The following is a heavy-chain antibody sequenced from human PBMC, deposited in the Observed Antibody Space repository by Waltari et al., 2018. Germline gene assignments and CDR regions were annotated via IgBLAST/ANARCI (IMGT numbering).Heavy chain of an antibody. CDR1: GFTFSSYA. CDR3: VRSDCRSSNCYRIYFDY. V-gene: IGHV3-30-3*01. CDR2: ISYDGSDK. Sequence: VQLLESGGGVVQPGRSLRLSCAASGFTFSSYAVHWVRQAPGKGLEWVAGISYDGSDKSYADSVKGRFTISRDNSKNMLSLQMNSLRVEDTAVYYCVRSDCRSSNCYRIYFDYWGQGTLVTVSS. D-gene: IGHD2-2*01. J-gene: IGHJ4*02.